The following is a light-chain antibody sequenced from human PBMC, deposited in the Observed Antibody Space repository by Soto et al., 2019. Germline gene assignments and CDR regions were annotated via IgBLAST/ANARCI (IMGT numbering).Light chain of an antibody. CDR2: GAS. V-gene: IGKV3-15*01. J-gene: IGKJ1*01. CDR3: LQYNNWVPT. CDR1: QSVRSN. Sequence: EIVMTQSPATLSVSTGERATLSCRASQSVRSNLAWYQQKPGQAPRLLIYGASTRATGIPARFSGSGSGTEFTFTVSSLQSEDFAVYYCLQYNNWVPTFGQGTKVDI.